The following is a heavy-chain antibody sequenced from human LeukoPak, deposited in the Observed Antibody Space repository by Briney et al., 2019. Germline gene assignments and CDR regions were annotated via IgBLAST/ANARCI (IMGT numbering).Heavy chain of an antibody. V-gene: IGHV4-59*08. J-gene: IGHJ4*02. CDR3: ARWAGELSYFDY. Sequence: SETLSLTCTVSGGSISNYYWSWIRQPPGKGLEWIGYIHYSGSSNSNPSLKSRVTISLDTSNNHFSLKLRSVTAADTAVYYCARWAGELSYFDYWGQGTLVTVSS. D-gene: IGHD1-26*01. CDR2: IHYSGSS. CDR1: GGSISNYY.